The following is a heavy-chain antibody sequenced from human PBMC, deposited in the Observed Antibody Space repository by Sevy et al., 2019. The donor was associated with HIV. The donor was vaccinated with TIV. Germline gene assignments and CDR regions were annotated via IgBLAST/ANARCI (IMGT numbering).Heavy chain of an antibody. D-gene: IGHD3-22*01. J-gene: IGHJ3*02. Sequence: GGSLRLSCAASGFTFSSYALNWVRQAPGKGLEWVSTIYGSRGVTYYADYVKGRFTISRDNSKNTLYLQMNSLRTEDTAVYFCAGGRYDSSGSFDAFDIWGQGTTVTVSS. CDR2: IYGSRGVT. V-gene: IGHV3-23*01. CDR1: GFTFSSYA. CDR3: AGGRYDSSGSFDAFDI.